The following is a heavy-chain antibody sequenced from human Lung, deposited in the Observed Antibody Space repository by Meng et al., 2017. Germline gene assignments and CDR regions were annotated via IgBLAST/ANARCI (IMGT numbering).Heavy chain of an antibody. CDR2: INTDGSST. V-gene: IGHV3-74*01. D-gene: IGHD5-24*01. J-gene: IGHJ4*02. CDR3: GRSDGYIRD. CDR1: GFTFSTYW. Sequence: EVQLVESGGGLVQPGGSLRLSWAASGFTFSTYWMHWARQAPGKGLVWVSHINTDGSSTNYADSVKGRCTISRDNAKNTLYLQMNSLRAEDTAVYYCGRSDGYIRDWGQGTLVTVSS.